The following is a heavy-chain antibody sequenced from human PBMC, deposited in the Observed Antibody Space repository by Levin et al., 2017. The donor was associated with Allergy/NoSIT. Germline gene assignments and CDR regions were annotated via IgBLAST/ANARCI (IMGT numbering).Heavy chain of an antibody. D-gene: IGHD5-24*01. CDR2: MNPNSGNT. CDR3: ARGEEGYNYFGY. Sequence: ASVKVSCKASGYTFTSYDINWVRQATGQGLEWMGWMNPNSGNTGYAQKFQGRVTMTRNTSISTAYMELSSLRSEDTAVYYCARGEEGYNYFGYWGQGTLVTVSS. CDR1: GYTFTSYD. J-gene: IGHJ4*02. V-gene: IGHV1-8*01.